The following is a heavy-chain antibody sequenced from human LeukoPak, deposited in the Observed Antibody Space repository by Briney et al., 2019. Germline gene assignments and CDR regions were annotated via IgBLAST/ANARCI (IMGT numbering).Heavy chain of an antibody. Sequence: GGSLRLSCAASGFTFSSYEMNWVRQAPGKGLEWVSYISSSGSTIYYADSVKGRFTISRDNAKNSLFLQMNSLRAEDTAVYFCARNFNQLLSYWGQGTLVTVS. V-gene: IGHV3-48*03. CDR2: ISSSGSTI. CDR1: GFTFSSYE. J-gene: IGHJ4*02. CDR3: ARNFNQLLSY. D-gene: IGHD2-2*01.